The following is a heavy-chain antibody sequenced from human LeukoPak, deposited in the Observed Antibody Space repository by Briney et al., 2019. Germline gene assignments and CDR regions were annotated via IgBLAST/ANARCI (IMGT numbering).Heavy chain of an antibody. D-gene: IGHD5-18*01. Sequence: QPGGSLRLSCAASGFTFSSYEMNWVRQAPGKGLEWVSYISSSGSTIYYADSVKGRFTISRDNAKNSLYLQMNSLRAEDTAVYYCAKGAQPWLRGRIYWGQGTLVTVSS. J-gene: IGHJ4*02. CDR1: GFTFSSYE. V-gene: IGHV3-48*03. CDR2: ISSSGSTI. CDR3: AKGAQPWLRGRIY.